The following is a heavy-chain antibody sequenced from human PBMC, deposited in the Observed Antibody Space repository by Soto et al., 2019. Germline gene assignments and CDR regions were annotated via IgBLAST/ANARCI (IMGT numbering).Heavy chain of an antibody. Sequence: EVQLVESGGGLVQPGGSLRLSCAASGFTFSTYWMHWVRQVPGKGLVWVSHINGDGSSTSYADSVRGRSSISRDNAKNTVDLQMNSLRADDTAVYYCARGTGGFDPWGQGTLVTVSS. J-gene: IGHJ5*02. D-gene: IGHD2-15*01. CDR2: INGDGSST. CDR1: GFTFSTYW. CDR3: ARGTGGFDP. V-gene: IGHV3-74*01.